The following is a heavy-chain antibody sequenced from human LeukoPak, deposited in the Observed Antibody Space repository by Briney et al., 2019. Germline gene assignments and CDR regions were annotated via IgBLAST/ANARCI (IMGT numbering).Heavy chain of an antibody. Sequence: PGGSLRLSCAASGFTFDEYGMSWVRQAPGKGLEWVSVIYSGGSTYYADSVKGRFTISRDNSKNTLYLQMNSLRAEDTAVYYCARDVNAFDIWGQGTMVTVSS. CDR1: GFTFDEYG. CDR3: ARDVNAFDI. J-gene: IGHJ3*02. CDR2: IYSGGST. V-gene: IGHV3-66*01.